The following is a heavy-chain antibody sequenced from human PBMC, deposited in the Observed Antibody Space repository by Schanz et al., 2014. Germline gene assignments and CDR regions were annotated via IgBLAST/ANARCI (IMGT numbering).Heavy chain of an antibody. V-gene: IGHV4-59*01. D-gene: IGHD6-13*01. CDR1: GDSIRSYY. CDR3: AREEGSTWYTQHFAF. CDR2: IYHTGMT. Sequence: QVQLQESGPGLVKPSETLSLTCNVSGDSIRSYYWSWIRQPPGKGLEWIGYIYHTGMTNYNPSLKSRVTLTVDTSKSQFSLQLRSVSAADTAVYYCAREEGSTWYTQHFAFWGLGTLVTVSS. J-gene: IGHJ4*02.